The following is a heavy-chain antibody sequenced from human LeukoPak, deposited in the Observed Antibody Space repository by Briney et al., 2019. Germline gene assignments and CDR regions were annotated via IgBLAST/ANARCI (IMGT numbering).Heavy chain of an antibody. CDR3: VSPRGFSYGYFDY. CDR1: GGSISSGGYY. CDR2: IYYSKNT. D-gene: IGHD5-18*01. Sequence: NPSETLSLTCTVSGGSISSGGYYWSWIRQHPGKGLEWIGSIYYSKNTYYNPSLKSRVTISADTSKNQFSLTLGSVSATDTAVYYCVSPRGFSYGYFDYWGQGTLVTVSS. V-gene: IGHV4-39*01. J-gene: IGHJ4*02.